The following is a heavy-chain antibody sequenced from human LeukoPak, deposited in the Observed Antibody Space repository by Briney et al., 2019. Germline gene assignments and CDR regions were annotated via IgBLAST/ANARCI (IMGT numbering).Heavy chain of an antibody. J-gene: IGHJ5*02. CDR3: ARAFGWTPHWLDP. D-gene: IGHD3/OR15-3a*01. V-gene: IGHV4-61*02. CDR2: IYTSGST. CDR1: GGSISSGSYY. Sequence: PSETLSLTCTVSGGSISSGSYYWSWIRQPAGKGLEWIGRIYTSGSTNYNPSLKSRVTISVDTSKNQFSLKLSSVTAADTAVYYCARAFGWTPHWLDPWGQGTLVTVSS.